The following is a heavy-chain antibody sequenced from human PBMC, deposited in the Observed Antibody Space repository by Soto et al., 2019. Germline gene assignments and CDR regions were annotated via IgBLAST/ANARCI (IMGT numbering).Heavy chain of an antibody. CDR1: GYTFTSYD. V-gene: IGHV1-8*01. J-gene: IGHJ4*02. Sequence: ASVKVSCKASGYTFTSYDINWVRQATGQGLEWMGWMNPNSGNTGYAQKFQGRVTMTRNTFISTAYMELSSLRSEDTAVYYCATLGYCSGGSCYSVPVDYWGQGTLVTVSS. CDR2: MNPNSGNT. CDR3: ATLGYCSGGSCYSVPVDY. D-gene: IGHD2-15*01.